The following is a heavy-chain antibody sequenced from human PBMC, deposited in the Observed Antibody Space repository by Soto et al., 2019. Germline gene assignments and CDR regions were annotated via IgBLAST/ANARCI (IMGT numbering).Heavy chain of an antibody. CDR1: GFTFSNAW. D-gene: IGHD2-21*02. CDR3: TTGVTSRGMDV. J-gene: IGHJ6*02. Sequence: EVQLVESGGGLVKPGGSLRLSCAASGFTFSNAWMSWVRQAPGKGLEWVGRIKTKTDGGTTDYAAPVKGRFTISRDDSKNTLYLQRNSLKTEDTAVYYCTTGVTSRGMDVWGQGTTVTVSS. CDR2: IKTKTDGGTT. V-gene: IGHV3-15*01.